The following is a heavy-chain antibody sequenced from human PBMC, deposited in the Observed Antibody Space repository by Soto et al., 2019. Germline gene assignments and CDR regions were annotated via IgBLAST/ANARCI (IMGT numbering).Heavy chain of an antibody. D-gene: IGHD2-8*01. CDR3: ACGTNDMCFDY. J-gene: IGHJ4*02. V-gene: IGHV4-59*01. CDR1: GGSISSYY. Sequence: SETLSLTCTVSGGSISSYYWSWIRQPPGKGLEWIGYIYYSGSTNYNPSLKSRVTISVDTSKNQFSLKLSSVTAADTAMYYCACGTNDMCFDYWGQGTLVTVSS. CDR2: IYYSGST.